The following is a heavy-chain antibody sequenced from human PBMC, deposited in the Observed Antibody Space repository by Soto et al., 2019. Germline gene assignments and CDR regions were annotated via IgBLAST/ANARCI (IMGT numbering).Heavy chain of an antibody. Sequence: GGSLRLSCAASGFTFSDYYMSWIRQAPGKGLEWVSYISSSGSTIYYADSVKGRFTISRDNAKNSLYLQMNSLRAEDTAVYYCARTYYDYIWGSYPNYMDVWGKGTTVTVSS. CDR1: GFTFSDYY. D-gene: IGHD3-16*02. J-gene: IGHJ6*03. CDR3: ARTYYDYIWGSYPNYMDV. CDR2: ISSSGSTI. V-gene: IGHV3-11*01.